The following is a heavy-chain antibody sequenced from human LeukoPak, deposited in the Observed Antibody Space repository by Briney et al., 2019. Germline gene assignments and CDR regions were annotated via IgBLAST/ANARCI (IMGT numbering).Heavy chain of an antibody. CDR1: GGSISRFY. Sequence: SETLSLTCTVSGGSISRFYWRCMRQPPGGGVEWSGYIYYSGSTNYNPSLKSRVTISVDTSKNQFSLKLSSGTAANSAVYYCASWGSSSFDYWGQGTLVTVSS. CDR2: IYYSGST. CDR3: ASWGSSSFDY. D-gene: IGHD3-16*01. J-gene: IGHJ4*02. V-gene: IGHV4-59*01.